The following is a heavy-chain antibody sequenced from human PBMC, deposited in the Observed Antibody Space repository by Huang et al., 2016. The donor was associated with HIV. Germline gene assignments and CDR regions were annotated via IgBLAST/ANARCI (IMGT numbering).Heavy chain of an antibody. V-gene: IGHV5-51*01. Sequence: EVQLVQSGAEVKKPGESLKISCQGSGYSFTGHWIGWVRQMPGKGLEWRGGIYPGDSDTRYSPSFQGQVTISVDKSISTAYLQWSSLKASDTAMYYCARHQMPTIDSTNFDYWGQGTLVTVSS. CDR2: IYPGDSDT. CDR1: GYSFTGHW. J-gene: IGHJ4*02. CDR3: ARHQMPTIDSTNFDY. D-gene: IGHD1-1*01.